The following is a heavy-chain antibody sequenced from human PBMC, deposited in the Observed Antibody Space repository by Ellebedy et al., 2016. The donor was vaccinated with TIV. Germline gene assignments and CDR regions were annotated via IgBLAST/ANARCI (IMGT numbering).Heavy chain of an antibody. Sequence: AASVKVSCKASGYTFTGYYMHWVRQAPGQGLEWMGWINPNSGGTNYAQKFQGWVTMTRDTSISTAYMELSRLRSDDTAVYYCARGLATIGDAFDIWGQGTMVTVSS. V-gene: IGHV1-2*04. CDR2: INPNSGGT. J-gene: IGHJ3*02. CDR3: ARGLATIGDAFDI. D-gene: IGHD5-24*01. CDR1: GYTFTGYY.